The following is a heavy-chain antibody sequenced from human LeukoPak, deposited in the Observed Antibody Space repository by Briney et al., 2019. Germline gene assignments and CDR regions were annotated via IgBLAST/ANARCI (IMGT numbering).Heavy chain of an antibody. CDR1: GGSISSGGYY. CDR2: IYYCGST. CDR3: ARYCGGDCSAPSYNWFDP. Sequence: SETLSLTCTVSGGSISSGGYYWSWIRQHPGKGLEWIGYIYYCGSTYYNPSLKSRVTISVDTSKNQFSLKLSSVTAADTAVYYCARYCGGDCSAPSYNWFDPWGQGTLVTVSS. D-gene: IGHD2-21*02. V-gene: IGHV4-31*03. J-gene: IGHJ5*02.